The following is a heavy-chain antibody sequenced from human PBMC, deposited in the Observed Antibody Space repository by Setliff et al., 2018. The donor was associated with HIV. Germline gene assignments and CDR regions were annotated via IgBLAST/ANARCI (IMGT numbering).Heavy chain of an antibody. J-gene: IGHJ3*02. D-gene: IGHD2-2*01. CDR3: ARAGGGATDQAFDI. V-gene: IGHV1-46*01. Sequence: WASVKVSCKPSGYTFTSDYIHWVRQAPGQGLEWMGIINPAGNPTSYAQKLQGRLTVTTDTSTGTPYMELSNLRSDDSAVYYCARAGGGATDQAFDIWGQGTMVTVSS. CDR2: INPAGNPT. CDR1: GYTFTSDY.